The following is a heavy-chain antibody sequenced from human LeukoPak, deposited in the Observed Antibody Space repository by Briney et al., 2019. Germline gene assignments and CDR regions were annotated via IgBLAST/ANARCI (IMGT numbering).Heavy chain of an antibody. V-gene: IGHV4-39*01. Sequence: PSETLSLTCTVSGGSISSGSYFWSWIRQPPGKGLEWIGSIYYSGSTYYNPSLKSRVTISVDTSKNQFSLKLSSVTAADTAVYYCARKGSSMGDDAFDIWGQGTMVTVSS. CDR3: ARKGSSMGDDAFDI. CDR1: GGSISSGSYF. D-gene: IGHD1-26*01. CDR2: IYYSGST. J-gene: IGHJ3*02.